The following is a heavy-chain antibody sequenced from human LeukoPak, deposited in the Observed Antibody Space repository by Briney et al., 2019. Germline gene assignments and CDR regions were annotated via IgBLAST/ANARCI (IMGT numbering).Heavy chain of an antibody. J-gene: IGHJ4*02. CDR2: IYYSGGT. D-gene: IGHD2-2*01. CDR1: GGSISSGGYY. CDR3: ARVQRYCSSTSCQGFDY. V-gene: IGHV4-31*03. Sequence: PSETLSLTCTVSGGSISSGGYYWRWIRQHPGKGLEWIEYIYYSGGTYYNPSLKSRVTISVDTSKNQFSLKLSSVTAADTAVYYCARVQRYCSSTSCQGFDYWGQGTLVTVSS.